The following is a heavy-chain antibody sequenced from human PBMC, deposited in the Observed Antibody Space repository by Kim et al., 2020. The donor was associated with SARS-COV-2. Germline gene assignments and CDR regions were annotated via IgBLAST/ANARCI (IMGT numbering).Heavy chain of an antibody. CDR3: ARGLGSYDYKNHRFDP. CDR1: GFSFGGHS. CDR2: IMSSGSLI. Sequence: GGSLRLSCAASGFSFGGHSMNWVRQAPGKGLEWIAYIMSSGSLIFYADSVKGRFTISRDNARNSLYLQMSSLRAEDTAVYYCARGLGSYDYKNHRFDPWGQGTPDTVSS. V-gene: IGHV3-48*04. J-gene: IGHJ5*02. D-gene: IGHD3-16*01.